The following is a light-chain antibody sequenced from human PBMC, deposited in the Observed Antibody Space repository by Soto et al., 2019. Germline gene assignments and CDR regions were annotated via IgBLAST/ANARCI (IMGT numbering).Light chain of an antibody. V-gene: IGKV3-15*01. CDR2: DAS. J-gene: IGKJ1*01. CDR3: QQYNYWPPWT. Sequence: EIVMTQSPATLSVSPGERATLSCRASQSVSSNLAWYQQKPGQAPRLLIYDASTRATGIPARFSGSGSGTEFTLTISSLQSEDFVVYYCQQYNYWPPWTFGQGTKVEIK. CDR1: QSVSSN.